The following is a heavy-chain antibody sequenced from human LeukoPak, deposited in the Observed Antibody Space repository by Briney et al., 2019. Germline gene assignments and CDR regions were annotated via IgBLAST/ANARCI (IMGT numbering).Heavy chain of an antibody. D-gene: IGHD2-2*01. J-gene: IGHJ4*02. CDR3: ARSNCGSTSCPFDY. CDR1: GYSFTDYW. V-gene: IGHV5-51*01. Sequence: GESLKISCKGSGYSFTDYWIGWVRQMPGKGLEWMGIIYPGDSDTRYSPSFQGQVTISADKSINTAYLQWSSLKASDTAMYFCARSNCGSTSCPFDYWGQGTLVTVSS. CDR2: IYPGDSDT.